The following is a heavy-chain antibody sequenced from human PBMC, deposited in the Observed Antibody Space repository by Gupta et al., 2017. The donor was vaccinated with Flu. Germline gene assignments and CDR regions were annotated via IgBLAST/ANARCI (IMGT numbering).Heavy chain of an antibody. CDR3: ARDPDYDISTGYRFDP. D-gene: IGHD3-9*01. Sequence: APGQGPEWMGWINPKSGATNYAHKFQGRVTMTRDTSISTAYMELKRLTSDDTAVYYCARDPDYDISTGYRFDPWGQGTLVTVSS. CDR2: INPKSGAT. V-gene: IGHV1-2*07. J-gene: IGHJ5*02.